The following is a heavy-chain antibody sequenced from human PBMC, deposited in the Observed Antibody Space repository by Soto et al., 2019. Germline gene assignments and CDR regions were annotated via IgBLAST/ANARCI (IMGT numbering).Heavy chain of an antibody. D-gene: IGHD2-8*01. V-gene: IGHV3-72*01. CDR1: GFTFSDHY. Sequence: EVQLVESGGGLVQPGGSLRLSCAASGFTFSDHYMDWVRQAPGKGLEWVGRARNKVSGYTTAHAASVEGRFAISRDDSKNSLYLQMSSLKVDDTAVYFCARLMGTSFDLWGQGILVTVSS. J-gene: IGHJ4*02. CDR3: ARLMGTSFDL. CDR2: ARNKVSGYTT.